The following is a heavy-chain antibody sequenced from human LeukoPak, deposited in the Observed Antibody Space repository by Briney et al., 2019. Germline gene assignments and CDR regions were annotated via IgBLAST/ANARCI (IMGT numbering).Heavy chain of an antibody. CDR1: GFTFSSYA. V-gene: IGHV3-23*01. J-gene: IGHJ4*02. Sequence: GGSLRLSCAASGFTFSSYAMSWVRQAPGKGLEWVSSISGSGGSTYYIDSVKGRFTISRDNAKNTLYLQMNSLRAEDTAVHYCARMDRSSSSGDYWGQGTLVTVSS. CDR3: ARMDRSSSSGDY. D-gene: IGHD6-6*01. CDR2: ISGSGGST.